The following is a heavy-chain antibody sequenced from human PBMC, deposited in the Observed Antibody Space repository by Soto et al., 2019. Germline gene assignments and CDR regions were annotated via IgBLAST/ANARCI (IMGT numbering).Heavy chain of an antibody. V-gene: IGHV3-23*01. Sequence: EVQLLESGGGLVQPGGSRSLSCAGSGFALSCFAMNWVRQAPGKGLEWVSASSGTGINAYYAESVRGRFTVSRDNSRNTVFLQMNRLRVEDTAVYYCANVLGWGQGTLVTVSS. CDR2: SSGTGINA. CDR3: ANVLG. J-gene: IGHJ4*02. CDR1: GFALSCFA.